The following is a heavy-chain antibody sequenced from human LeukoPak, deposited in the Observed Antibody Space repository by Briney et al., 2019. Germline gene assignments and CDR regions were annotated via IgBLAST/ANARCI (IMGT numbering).Heavy chain of an antibody. D-gene: IGHD3-22*01. Sequence: SETLSLTCAVYGGSFSGYYWSWIRQPPGKGLEWIGEINHSGSTNYNPSLKSQVTISVDTSKNQFSLKLSSVTAADTAVYYCARAESIVVVIDYWGQGTLVTVSS. CDR2: INHSGST. V-gene: IGHV4-34*01. CDR1: GGSFSGYY. J-gene: IGHJ4*02. CDR3: ARAESIVVVIDY.